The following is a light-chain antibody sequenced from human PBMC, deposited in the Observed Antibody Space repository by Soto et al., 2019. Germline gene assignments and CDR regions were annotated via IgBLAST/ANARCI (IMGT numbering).Light chain of an antibody. CDR2: GAS. Sequence: EIVMTQSPDTLSVSPGERASLACRASQSVSSSLAWYQQKPGQAPRLLIFGASTRATGIPARFSGSGSGTEFTLTISSLQSEDFALYYCHQYYNRPWTFG. V-gene: IGKV3-15*01. J-gene: IGKJ1*01. CDR1: QSVSSS. CDR3: HQYYNRPWT.